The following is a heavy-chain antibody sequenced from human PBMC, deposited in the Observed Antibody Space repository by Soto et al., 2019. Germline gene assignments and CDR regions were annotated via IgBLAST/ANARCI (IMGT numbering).Heavy chain of an antibody. CDR3: ARGGAAAGYYYYGMDV. Sequence: LSLTCTVSGGSISSYYWSWIRQPPGKGLEWIGYIYYSGSTNYNPSLKSRVTISVDTSKNQFSLKLSSVTAADTAVYYCARGGAAAGYYYYGMDVWGQGTTVTVSS. V-gene: IGHV4-59*01. CDR2: IYYSGST. J-gene: IGHJ6*02. D-gene: IGHD6-13*01. CDR1: GGSISSYY.